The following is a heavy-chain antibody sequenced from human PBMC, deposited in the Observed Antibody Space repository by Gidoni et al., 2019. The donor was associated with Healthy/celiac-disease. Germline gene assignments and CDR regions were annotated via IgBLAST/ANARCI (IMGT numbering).Heavy chain of an antibody. CDR1: GGSFSSYA. J-gene: IGHJ2*01. Sequence: QVQLVQSGAEVKKPGSSVKVSCKASGGSFSSYANSWVRQAPGQGLEWMGRIIPSLGIADYAQKFQGRVTITADNSTSTAYMELSSLRSEDPAVYYCARDSDVEYSGYDLTLGSWYFDLWGRGTLVTVSS. V-gene: IGHV1-69*04. CDR3: ARDSDVEYSGYDLTLGSWYFDL. CDR2: IIPSLGIA. D-gene: IGHD5-12*01.